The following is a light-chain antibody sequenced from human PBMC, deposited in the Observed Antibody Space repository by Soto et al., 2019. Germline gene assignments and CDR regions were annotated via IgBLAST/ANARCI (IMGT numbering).Light chain of an antibody. V-gene: IGKV1-9*01. J-gene: IGKJ5*01. CDR1: QGISSY. Sequence: IQLTQSPSSLSASVGYRFTITCRASQGISSYLAWYQQKPGKAPKLLIYAASTLQSGVPSRFSGSGSGTDFTLTIRSLQPEDFATYYCQQLNSYPRITFGQGTRREIK. CDR2: AAS. CDR3: QQLNSYPRIT.